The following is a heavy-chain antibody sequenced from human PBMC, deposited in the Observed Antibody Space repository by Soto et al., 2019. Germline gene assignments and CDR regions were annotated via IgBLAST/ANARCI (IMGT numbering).Heavy chain of an antibody. D-gene: IGHD3-10*01. J-gene: IGHJ6*02. CDR1: GFTFSSYG. CDR3: ANVTSLKYDYGSGGGMDV. CDR2: ISYDGSNK. V-gene: IGHV3-30*18. Sequence: QVPLVESGGGVVQPGRSLRLSCAASGFTFSSYGMHWVRQAPGTGLEWLAVISYDGSNKYYADSVKGRFTISRDNSKTTRYLQMNCRRAEGTAVYYCANVTSLKYDYGSGGGMDVWGHGTTVTVSS.